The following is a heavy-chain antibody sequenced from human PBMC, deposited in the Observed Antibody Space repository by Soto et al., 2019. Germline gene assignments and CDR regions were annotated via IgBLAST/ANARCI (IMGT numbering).Heavy chain of an antibody. D-gene: IGHD5-18*01. Sequence: ASVKVSCKASGYTFTSYYMHWVRQAPGQGLEWMGIINPSGGSTSYAQKFQGRVTMTRDTSTSTVYMELSSLRSEDTAVYYCARVYPSDTRYGYVGNNWFDPWGQGTLVTSPQ. CDR2: INPSGGST. V-gene: IGHV1-46*03. CDR1: GYTFTSYY. CDR3: ARVYPSDTRYGYVGNNWFDP. J-gene: IGHJ5*02.